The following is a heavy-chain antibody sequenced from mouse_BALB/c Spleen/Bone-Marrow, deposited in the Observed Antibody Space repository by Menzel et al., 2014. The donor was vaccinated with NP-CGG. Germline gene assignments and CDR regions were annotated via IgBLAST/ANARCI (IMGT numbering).Heavy chain of an antibody. Sequence: EVMLVESGGGLVKPGGSLKLSCAASGFAFSTCDMSWVCQTPEKRLEWVATISSGSSTVYYADKVMGRFTISRDNPKNTLFLQMTSLRSEDTAMYYCARSGSSSGYFDYWGQGTTLTVSS. V-gene: IGHV5-9*02. D-gene: IGHD1-1*01. CDR2: ISSGSSTV. CDR1: GFAFSTCD. CDR3: ARSGSSSGYFDY. J-gene: IGHJ2*01.